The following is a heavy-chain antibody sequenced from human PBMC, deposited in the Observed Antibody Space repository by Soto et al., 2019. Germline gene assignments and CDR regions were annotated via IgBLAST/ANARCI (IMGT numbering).Heavy chain of an antibody. CDR3: ARVQVRYCSSTSCYADDY. CDR1: GYTFTSYY. J-gene: IGHJ4*02. D-gene: IGHD2-2*01. Sequence: ASVKVSCKASGYTFTSYYMHWVRQVPGQGLEWMGIINPSGGSTSYAQKFQGRVTMTRDTSTSTVYMELSSLRSEDTAVYYCARVQVRYCSSTSCYADDYWGQGTLVTVSS. V-gene: IGHV1-46*01. CDR2: INPSGGST.